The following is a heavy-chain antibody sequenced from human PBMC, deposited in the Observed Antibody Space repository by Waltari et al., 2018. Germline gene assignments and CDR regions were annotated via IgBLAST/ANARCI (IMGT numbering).Heavy chain of an antibody. J-gene: IGHJ2*01. CDR2: LSASGHVS. V-gene: IGHV3-23*01. Sequence: QLLESGGGLVQPGKSLRLSCVASGFTFSDHAMSWVRQRPGEGLEWVSSLSASGHVSYYTASVKGRFVISRDNSKNTLFLHLNAVTVGDTAIFYCAKNATLGRARYFDLGGRGTLVTVSP. D-gene: IGHD2-2*01. CDR1: GFTFSDHA. CDR3: AKNATLGRARYFDL.